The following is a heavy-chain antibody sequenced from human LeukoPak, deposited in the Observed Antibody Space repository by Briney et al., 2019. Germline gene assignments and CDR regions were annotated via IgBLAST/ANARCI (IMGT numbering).Heavy chain of an antibody. J-gene: IGHJ4*02. CDR2: INPNSGGT. CDR3: AREGRHNWNDLALRY. V-gene: IGHV1-2*02. CDR1: GYTFTGYY. D-gene: IGHD1-1*01. Sequence: GASVKVSCKASGYTFTGYYMHWVRQAPGQGLEWMGWINPNSGGTNYAQKFQGRVTMTRDTSISTAYMELSRLRSDDTAVYYCAREGRHNWNDLALRYWGQGTLVTVSS.